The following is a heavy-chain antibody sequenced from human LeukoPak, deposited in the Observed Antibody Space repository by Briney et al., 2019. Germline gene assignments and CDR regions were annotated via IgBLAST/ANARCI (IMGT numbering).Heavy chain of an antibody. CDR1: GFTFSSHA. CDR2: ISYDGSNK. V-gene: IGHV3-30*04. CDR3: ARDQPGWFGYYYYYGMDV. J-gene: IGHJ6*02. D-gene: IGHD3-10*01. Sequence: PGRSLRLSCAASGFTFSSHAMHWVRQAPGKGLEWVAVISYDGSNKYYADSVKGRFTISRDNSKNTLYLQMNSLRAEDTAVYYCARDQPGWFGYYYYYGMDVWGQGTTVTVSS.